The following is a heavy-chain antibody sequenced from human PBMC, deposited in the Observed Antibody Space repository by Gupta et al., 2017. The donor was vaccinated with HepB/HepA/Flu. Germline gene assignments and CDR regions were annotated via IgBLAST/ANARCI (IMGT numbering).Heavy chain of an antibody. V-gene: IGHV4-39*01. D-gene: IGHD4-17*01. Sequence: QLHLQESGPGMVKPSETLSLTCAVSGGSISSPSYYWGWIRQPPGKGLEWIANIYYSGSTDYNSTLRSRVTISADMSKNEFSLTLRSVTAADTGVYYCARLNPDGPVPYWGQGTLVIVS. CDR2: IYYSGST. CDR3: ARLNPDGPVPY. CDR1: GGSISSPSYY. J-gene: IGHJ4*02.